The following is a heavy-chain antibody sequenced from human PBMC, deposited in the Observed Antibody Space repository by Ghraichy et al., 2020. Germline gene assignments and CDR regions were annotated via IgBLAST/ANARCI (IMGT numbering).Heavy chain of an antibody. J-gene: IGHJ6*02. Sequence: LSLTCAASGFTFSSYAMSWVRQAPGKGLEWVSAISGSGGSTYYADSVKGRFTISRDNSKNTLYLQMNSLRAEDTAVYYCAKGSPLWFGEGGMDVWGQGTTVTVSS. V-gene: IGHV3-23*01. CDR2: ISGSGGST. CDR1: GFTFSSYA. CDR3: AKGSPLWFGEGGMDV. D-gene: IGHD3-10*01.